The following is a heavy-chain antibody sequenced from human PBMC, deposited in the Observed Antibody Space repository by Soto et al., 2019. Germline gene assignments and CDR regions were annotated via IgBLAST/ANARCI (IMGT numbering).Heavy chain of an antibody. CDR3: ARRLGYCSGGSCYYFDY. J-gene: IGHJ4*02. CDR2: IYYSGST. D-gene: IGHD2-15*01. V-gene: IGHV4-39*01. Sequence: SETLSLTCTVSGGSISSSSYYWGWIRQPPGKGLEWIGSIYYSGSTYYNPSLKSRVTISVDTSKNQFSLKLSSVTAADTAVYYCARRLGYCSGGSCYYFDYWGQGTLVTVSS. CDR1: GGSISSSSYY.